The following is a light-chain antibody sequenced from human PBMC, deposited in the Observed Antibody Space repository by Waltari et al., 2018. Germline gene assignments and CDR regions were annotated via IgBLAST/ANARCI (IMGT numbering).Light chain of an antibody. Sequence: QSVLTQPPSVSGAPGQRVTISCTGSSSNIGAGYDVHWYQVLPGTAPKLLISANTIRPSGVPDRFSGSKSGTSASLAITGLQAEDEADYYYQSYDSSLTGYVVFGGGTKLTVL. CDR1: SSNIGAGYD. CDR2: ANT. J-gene: IGLJ2*01. CDR3: QSYDSSLTGYVV. V-gene: IGLV1-40*01.